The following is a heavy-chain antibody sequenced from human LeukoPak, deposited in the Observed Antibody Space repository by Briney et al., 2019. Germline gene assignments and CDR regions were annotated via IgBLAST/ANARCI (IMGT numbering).Heavy chain of an antibody. Sequence: HPGGSLRLSCAASGFTFSSYAMSWARHAPGEGRESGSVISGSGGSTHYTDPVKGRFTISRDNAQSTVSLQMNSLRVEDTAVYYCIPDLGWGQGTLVTVSS. CDR2: ISGSGGST. D-gene: IGHD7-27*01. CDR1: GFTFSSYA. J-gene: IGHJ4*02. CDR3: IPDLG. V-gene: IGHV3-23*01.